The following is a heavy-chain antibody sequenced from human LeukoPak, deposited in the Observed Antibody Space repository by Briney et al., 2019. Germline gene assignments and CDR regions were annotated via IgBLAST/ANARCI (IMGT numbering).Heavy chain of an antibody. Sequence: GGSLRLSCAASGFTFSSYVMSWVRQAPGKGLEWVSGISSSGHSTYYADSVKGRFTISRDNSKNTLLLQMNSLRAEDTAVYYCAKSTGYLWDYWGQGTLVTVSS. CDR1: GFTFSSYV. J-gene: IGHJ4*02. CDR2: ISSSGHST. V-gene: IGHV3-23*01. CDR3: AKSTGYLWDY. D-gene: IGHD3-16*01.